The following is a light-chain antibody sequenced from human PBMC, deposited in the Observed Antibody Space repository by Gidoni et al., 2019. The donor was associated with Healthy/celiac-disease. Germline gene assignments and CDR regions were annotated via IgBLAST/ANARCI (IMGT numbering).Light chain of an antibody. V-gene: IGLV8-61*01. J-gene: IGLJ3*02. CDR3: VLYMGSGIWV. CDR1: SGSVSTSYY. Sequence: HTVVTQEPSCSVSPGGTVTLTCGLSSGSVSTSYYPSWYQQTPGQAPRTLIYSTNTRSSGVPDRFSGSILGNKAALTITGAQADDESDYYCVLYMGSGIWVFGGGTKLTVL. CDR2: STN.